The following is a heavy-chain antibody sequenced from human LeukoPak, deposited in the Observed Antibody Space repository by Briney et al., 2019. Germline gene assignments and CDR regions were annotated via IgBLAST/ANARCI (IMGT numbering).Heavy chain of an antibody. CDR2: IYPGDSDT. CDR3: ALEDYDSSGYYYSVY. D-gene: IGHD3-22*01. V-gene: IGHV5-51*01. Sequence: KDGESLKISCKGSGYSFTSYWIGWVRQMPGKGLEWMGIIYPGDSDTRYSPSFQGQVTISADKSISTAYLQWSSLKASDTAMYYCALEDYDSSGYYYSVYWGQGTLVTVSS. CDR1: GYSFTSYW. J-gene: IGHJ4*02.